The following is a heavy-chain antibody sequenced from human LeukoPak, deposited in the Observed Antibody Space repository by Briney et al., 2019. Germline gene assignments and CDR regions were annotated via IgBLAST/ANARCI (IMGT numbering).Heavy chain of an antibody. V-gene: IGHV3-7*01. J-gene: IGHJ4*02. CDR3: ARAHHWFRADDY. CDR2: IKQDGSEK. D-gene: IGHD3-10*01. CDR1: GFTFSSYA. Sequence: GGSLRLSCAASGFTFSSYAMSWVRQAPGKGLEWVANIKQDGSEKYYVDSVKGRFTISRDNAKNSLYLQMNSLRAEDTAVYYCARAHHWFRADDYWGQGTLVTVSS.